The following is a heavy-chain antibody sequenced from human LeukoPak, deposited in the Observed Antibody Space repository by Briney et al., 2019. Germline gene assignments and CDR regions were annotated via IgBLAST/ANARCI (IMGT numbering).Heavy chain of an antibody. V-gene: IGHV1-2*06. CDR3: ATHTVDGYNYLSKLGSEFDY. CDR1: GYTFTGYY. Sequence: ASVKVSCKASGYTFTGYYMHWVRQAPGQGLEWMGRINPNSGGTNYAQKFQGRVTMTRDTSISTAYMELSRLRSDDTAVYYCATHTVDGYNYLSKLGSEFDYWGQGTLVTVSS. J-gene: IGHJ4*02. CDR2: INPNSGGT. D-gene: IGHD5-24*01.